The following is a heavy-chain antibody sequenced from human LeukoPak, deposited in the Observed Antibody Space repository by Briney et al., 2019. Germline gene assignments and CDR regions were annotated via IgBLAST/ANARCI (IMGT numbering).Heavy chain of an antibody. D-gene: IGHD3-9*01. CDR1: GYSFTSYW. Sequence: GESLKISCKGSGYSFTSYWIGWVRQMPGKGLEWMGIIYPGDSDTRYSPSFQGQVTISADKSISTAYLQWSSLKASDTAMYYCARLDDILTGSDIGPSFDYWGQGTLVTVSS. V-gene: IGHV5-51*01. CDR3: ARLDDILTGSDIGPSFDY. CDR2: IYPGDSDT. J-gene: IGHJ4*02.